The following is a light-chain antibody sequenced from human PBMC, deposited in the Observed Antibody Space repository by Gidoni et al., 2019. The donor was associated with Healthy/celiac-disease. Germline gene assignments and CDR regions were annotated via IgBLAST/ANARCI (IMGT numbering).Light chain of an antibody. Sequence: SVLTQPPSVSVVPGQTARLTCGGNNIGSNSVHWYQQKPGQAPVLVVYDDSDRRAGSPERFSGCNSGNAATLTISRVEAGDEADYDCQVWDSSSDHPHVVFGGGTKLAVL. CDR3: QVWDSSSDHPHVV. CDR1: NIGSNS. CDR2: DDS. J-gene: IGLJ2*01. V-gene: IGLV3-21*02.